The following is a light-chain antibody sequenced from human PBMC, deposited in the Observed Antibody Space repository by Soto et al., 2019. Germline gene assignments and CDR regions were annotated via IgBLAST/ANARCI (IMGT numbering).Light chain of an antibody. J-gene: IGKJ4*01. CDR2: DAF. V-gene: IGKV3-11*01. CDR3: RQGGDWPPLI. Sequence: VVLTQSPATLSLSPGERATLSCRTSLSVSVYLDWYQLNFGQASRLLFSDAFNWTTGIPDRFSGSGFEIDFTLTISSLVPDDFAVYDCRQGGDWPPLIFGGWSMV. CDR1: LSVSVY.